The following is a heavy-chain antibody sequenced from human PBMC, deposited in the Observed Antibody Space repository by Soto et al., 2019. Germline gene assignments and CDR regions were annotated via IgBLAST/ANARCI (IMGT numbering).Heavy chain of an antibody. D-gene: IGHD3-10*01. CDR2: ISYDGSIK. CDR1: GFTFSSHS. Sequence: QVQLVESGGGVVQPGRSLRLSCAASGFTFSSHSIQWVRQAPGKGLERVAVISYDGSIKYYADSVKGRFTISRDNSKNTAYLQMNGLRAEDTTVFYCAREWSTSGDLDYWGQGTLVIVSS. V-gene: IGHV3-30-3*01. J-gene: IGHJ4*02. CDR3: AREWSTSGDLDY.